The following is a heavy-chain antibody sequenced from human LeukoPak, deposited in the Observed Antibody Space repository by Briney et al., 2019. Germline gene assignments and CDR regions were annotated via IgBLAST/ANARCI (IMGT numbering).Heavy chain of an antibody. CDR1: GFTFSDYT. Sequence: GGSLRLPCAASGFTFSDYTMHWVRQAPGKGLEWAAVISYDGGQKYHADSVKGRFTISRDNSKNTVSLQMYSLRAEDTAVFYCARANSSSWHYFDYWGQGTLVTVSS. CDR2: ISYDGGQK. D-gene: IGHD6-13*01. CDR3: ARANSSSWHYFDY. V-gene: IGHV3-30*04. J-gene: IGHJ4*02.